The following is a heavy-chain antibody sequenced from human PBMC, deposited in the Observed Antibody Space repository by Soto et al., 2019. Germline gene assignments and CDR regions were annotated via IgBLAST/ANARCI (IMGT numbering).Heavy chain of an antibody. CDR1: GFTFSSYA. Sequence: PGGSLRLSCAASGFTFSSYAMSWVRQAPGKGLEWVSAISGSGGSTYYADSVKGRFTISRDNSKNTLYLQMNSLRTEDTAVYYCAKMPGWYHSFDYWGQGTLVTVSS. D-gene: IGHD2-2*01. CDR3: AKMPGWYHSFDY. J-gene: IGHJ4*02. V-gene: IGHV3-23*01. CDR2: ISGSGGST.